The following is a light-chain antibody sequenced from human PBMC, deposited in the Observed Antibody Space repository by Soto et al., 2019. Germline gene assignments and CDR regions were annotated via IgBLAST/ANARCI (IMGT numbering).Light chain of an antibody. V-gene: IGKV3-20*01. J-gene: IGKJ5*01. CDR3: QQYGDSPIT. CDR1: QSVSFNY. CDR2: GAS. Sequence: ETVLTQSPGTLSLSAGEGATLSCSASQSVSFNYLAWYQQKPGQAPRLLIYGASSRATGIPDRLSGSGSGTDFTLTISRLEPEDFAVYYCQQYGDSPITFGQGTRLEI.